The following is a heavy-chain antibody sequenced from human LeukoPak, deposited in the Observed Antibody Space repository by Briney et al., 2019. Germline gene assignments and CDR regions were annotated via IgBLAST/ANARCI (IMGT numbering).Heavy chain of an antibody. J-gene: IGHJ6*03. Sequence: PSETLSLTCAVSGGSISSYYWSWIRQPPGQGLEWIGYICYSGSTNYNPSLKRRVTISVDTSKNQFSLKLSSVTAADTAVYYCARVSPPVVVPAARRYYYYYYMDVWGKGTTVTVSS. V-gene: IGHV4-59*01. CDR2: ICYSGST. CDR3: ARVSPPVVVPAARRYYYYYYMDV. D-gene: IGHD2-2*01. CDR1: GGSISSYY.